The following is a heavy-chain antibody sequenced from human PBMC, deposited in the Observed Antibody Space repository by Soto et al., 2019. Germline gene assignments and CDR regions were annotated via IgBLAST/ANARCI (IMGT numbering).Heavy chain of an antibody. D-gene: IGHD1-1*01. Sequence: VGSLRLSCAASGFTFSSYEMNWVRQAPGKGLEWVSYISSSGSTIYYADSMKGRFIISRDNAKKSLYLQMNSLRAEDTAVYYCARPLERRVHGAFDIWGQGTMVT. CDR2: ISSSGSTI. CDR1: GFTFSSYE. V-gene: IGHV3-48*03. J-gene: IGHJ3*02. CDR3: ARPLERRVHGAFDI.